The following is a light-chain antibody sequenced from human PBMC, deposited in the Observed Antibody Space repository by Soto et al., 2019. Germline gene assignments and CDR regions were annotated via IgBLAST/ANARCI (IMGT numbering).Light chain of an antibody. CDR2: GAS. CDR1: QSVSSSY. Sequence: EIVLTQSPGTLSLSPGERATLSCRASQSVSSSYLAWYQQKPGQAPRLLIYGASSRATGIPDRFSGSGSGTDFTLTISRLEPEDFAVYYGQQYDSSPTTFCQGTKVDIK. J-gene: IGKJ1*01. CDR3: QQYDSSPTT. V-gene: IGKV3-20*01.